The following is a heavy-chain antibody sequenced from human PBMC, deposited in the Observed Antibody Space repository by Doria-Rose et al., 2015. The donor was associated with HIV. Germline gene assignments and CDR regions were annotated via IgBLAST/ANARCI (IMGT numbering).Heavy chain of an antibody. CDR1: GFSFESYA. CDR2: ISWDSGAK. D-gene: IGHD3-3*01. J-gene: IGHJ6*03. Sequence: VQLVQSGGGLVQPGRSLRLSCVGSGFSFESYAMHWVRLAPGKGLEWVAGISWDSGAKGNADSVEGRFTISRDNAKKSVYLEMRSLRPEDTAFYFCAKVPIIGPKYYFYMDVWGKGTSVTVSS. CDR3: AKVPIIGPKYYFYMDV. V-gene: IGHV3-9*01.